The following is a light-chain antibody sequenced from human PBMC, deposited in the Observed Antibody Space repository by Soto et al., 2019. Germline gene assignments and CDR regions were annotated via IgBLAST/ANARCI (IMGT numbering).Light chain of an antibody. J-gene: IGLJ1*01. Sequence: QSVMPQPPAVSAAPGNKFTISCSGSSSNIGGNSVSWYQQLPGTAPKLLIYDDNKRPSGIPDRFSGSKSGTSATLGITGFQTGDEADYYCGSWDSSLSAYVFGTGTKVTVL. CDR1: SSNIGGNS. V-gene: IGLV1-51*01. CDR3: GSWDSSLSAYV. CDR2: DDN.